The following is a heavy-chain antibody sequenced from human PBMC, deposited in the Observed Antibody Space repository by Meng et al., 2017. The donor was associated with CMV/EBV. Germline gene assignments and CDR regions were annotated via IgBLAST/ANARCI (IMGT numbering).Heavy chain of an antibody. CDR3: AKPTYCGGDCYWDLFDY. CDR2: ISGSGGST. CDR1: GFTFSTYA. V-gene: IGHV3-23*01. D-gene: IGHD2-21*01. J-gene: IGHJ4*02. Sequence: LSLTCAASGFTFSTYAMSWVRQAPGKGLEWVSAISGSGGSTYYADSVKGRFTISRDNSKNTLYMQMNSLRAEDTAVYYCAKPTYCGGDCYWDLFDYWGQGTMVTVSS.